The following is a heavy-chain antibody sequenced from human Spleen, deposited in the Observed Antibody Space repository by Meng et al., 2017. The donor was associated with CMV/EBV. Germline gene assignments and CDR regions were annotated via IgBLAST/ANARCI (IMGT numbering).Heavy chain of an antibody. V-gene: IGHV3/OR16-10*01. J-gene: IGHJ6*02. CDR2: IGTAGDT. CDR1: GFTFSDHA. CDR3: ARDSQPGDGMDV. Sequence: GESLKISCAASGFTFSDHAMHWVRQAPGKGLEWVSGIGTAGDTYYADSVQGRFTVSRDNSKNTLYLQMNSLRAEDTAVYYCARDSQPGDGMDVWGQGTTVTVSS. D-gene: IGHD1-14*01.